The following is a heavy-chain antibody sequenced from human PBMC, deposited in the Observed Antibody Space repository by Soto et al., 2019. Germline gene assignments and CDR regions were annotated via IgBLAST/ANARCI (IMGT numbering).Heavy chain of an antibody. V-gene: IGHV1-2*02. Sequence: ASVKVSCKASGDTFSDYYIHWVRQAPGQGLEWMGWINPNSGGTNRVQKFEGRVTMTRDTSISTAYMEVSRLRSDDTAVYYCARGGPVEIDYDSSAPMFDYWGQGTLVTVPQ. CDR1: GDTFSDYY. D-gene: IGHD3-22*01. CDR2: INPNSGGT. J-gene: IGHJ4*02. CDR3: ARGGPVEIDYDSSAPMFDY.